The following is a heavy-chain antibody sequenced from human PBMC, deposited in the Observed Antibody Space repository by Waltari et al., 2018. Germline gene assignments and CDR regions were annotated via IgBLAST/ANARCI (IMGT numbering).Heavy chain of an antibody. D-gene: IGHD3-22*01. CDR3: ARETYYDRSAYFRLGAFDI. J-gene: IGHJ3*02. V-gene: IGHV3-53*01. CDR1: GFTVSSHY. CDR2: TYSGGST. Sequence: EVQLVESGGGLIQPGGSLRLSCVASGFTVSSHYTSWFPQSPGKGLEWVSITYSGGSTYYADSVKGRFTISRDNSKNTVYLQMNSLRAEDTAVYYCARETYYDRSAYFRLGAFDIWGLGTMVTVSS.